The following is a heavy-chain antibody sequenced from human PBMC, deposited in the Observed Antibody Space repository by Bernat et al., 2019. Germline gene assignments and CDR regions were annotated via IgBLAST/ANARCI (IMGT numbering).Heavy chain of an antibody. J-gene: IGHJ1*01. CDR3: ARGGLLWFGEDRPDGVPYFQH. CDR1: GGSISSYY. Sequence: QVQLQESGPGLVKPSETLSLTCTVSGGSISSYYWSWIRQPPGKGLEWIGYIYYSGSTNYNPSLKSRVTISVDTSKNQFSLKLSSVTAADPAVYYCARGGLLWFGEDRPDGVPYFQHWGQGTLVTVSS. V-gene: IGHV4-59*08. CDR2: IYYSGST. D-gene: IGHD3-10*01.